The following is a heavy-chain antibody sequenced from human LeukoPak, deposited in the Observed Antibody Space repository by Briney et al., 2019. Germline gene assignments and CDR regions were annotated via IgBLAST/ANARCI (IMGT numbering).Heavy chain of an antibody. Sequence: AGGSLSFSGEASGLTFSSHGMHWVRQAPGKGLGWVAFIRYDGSNKYYADSVKGRFTISRDNSKNTLYLQMNSLRAEDTAVYYCAKDEGLLPFDYWGQGTLVTVSS. CDR3: AKDEGLLPFDY. CDR2: IRYDGSNK. J-gene: IGHJ4*02. D-gene: IGHD1-26*01. CDR1: GLTFSSHG. V-gene: IGHV3-30*02.